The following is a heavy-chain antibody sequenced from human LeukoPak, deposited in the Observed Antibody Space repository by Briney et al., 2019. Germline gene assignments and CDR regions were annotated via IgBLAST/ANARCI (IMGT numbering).Heavy chain of an antibody. CDR1: GFTFRTYS. CDR2: ISSSSSSI. J-gene: IGHJ3*02. CDR3: ARESRESCAAFDI. Sequence: PGGSLRLSCAASGFTFRTYSMNWVRQAPGKGLEWVSYISSSSSSIFYADSVKGRFTISRDNAKNSLYLQMNSLRDEDTAVYYCARESRESCAAFDIWGQGTMVTASS. V-gene: IGHV3-48*02.